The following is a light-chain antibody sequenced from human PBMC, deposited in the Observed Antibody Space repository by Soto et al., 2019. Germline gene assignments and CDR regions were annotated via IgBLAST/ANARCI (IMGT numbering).Light chain of an antibody. J-gene: IGKJ3*01. CDR2: GAP. Sequence: DIQMAQSPSSLSASIGDRVTITCRASQGISEYLAWYQQRPGNAPNLLIYGAPILQSGVPSRFSGSGSGTHFTLTISSLQPEDVATYYCHSYNSIPRTFGPGTKVHI. CDR1: QGISEY. CDR3: HSYNSIPRT. V-gene: IGKV1-27*01.